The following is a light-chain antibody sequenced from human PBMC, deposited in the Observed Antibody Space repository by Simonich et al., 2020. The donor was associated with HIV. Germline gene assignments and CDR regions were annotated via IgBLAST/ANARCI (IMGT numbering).Light chain of an antibody. Sequence: QSALTQPLSASGSPVQSVTISCTGTNSDVGGYNYVSWYQQHPGKAPKLMIYGFTKRPSGVPDRFSGSKAGNTASLTVSGLQAEDEADYYCSSYAGSNNLVFGGGTKVTVL. CDR3: SSYAGSNNLV. CDR1: NSDVGGYNY. J-gene: IGLJ3*02. V-gene: IGLV2-8*01. CDR2: GFT.